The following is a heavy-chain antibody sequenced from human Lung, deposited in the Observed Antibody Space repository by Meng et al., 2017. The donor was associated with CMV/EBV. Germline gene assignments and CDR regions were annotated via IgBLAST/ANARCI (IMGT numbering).Heavy chain of an antibody. V-gene: IGHV1-18*01. D-gene: IGHD1-26*01. J-gene: IGHJ6*02. Sequence: ASAXVFCKASGYTFTSYGISWVRQAPGQGLEWMGWISAYNGDTNYAPKLQGRVTMTTDTSTSNAYMELRSLRSDDTAVYYCARKGATSSYYYDMDDLGQGXTVTVSS. CDR1: GYTFTSYG. CDR3: ARKGATSSYYYDMDD. CDR2: ISAYNGDT.